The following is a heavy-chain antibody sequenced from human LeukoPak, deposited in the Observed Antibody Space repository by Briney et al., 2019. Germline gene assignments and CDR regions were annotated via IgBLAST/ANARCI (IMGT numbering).Heavy chain of an antibody. V-gene: IGHV1-69*13. CDR1: GGTFSSYA. D-gene: IGHD2-15*01. CDR3: ASLYCSGGSCYGSYYYYGMDV. Sequence: SVKVSCKASGGTFSSYAISWVRQAPGQGLEWMGGIIPTFGTANYAQKFQGRVTITADESTSTAYMELSSLRSEDTAVYYCASLYCSGGSCYGSYYYYGMDVWGQGTTVTVSS. CDR2: IIPTFGTA. J-gene: IGHJ6*02.